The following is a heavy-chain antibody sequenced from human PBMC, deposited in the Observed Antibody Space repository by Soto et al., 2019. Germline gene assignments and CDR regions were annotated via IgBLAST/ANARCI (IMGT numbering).Heavy chain of an antibody. V-gene: IGHV1-8*01. Sequence: QVQLVQSGAEVKKPGASVKVSCKASGYTFTSYDINWVRPATGQGLEWRGWMNPNSGNTGYAQKFQGRVTMTRNTSISTAYMELSSLRSEDTAVYYCARWPDGYYYYGMDVWGQGTTVTVSS. CDR2: MNPNSGNT. CDR1: GYTFTSYD. CDR3: ARWPDGYYYYGMDV. J-gene: IGHJ6*02.